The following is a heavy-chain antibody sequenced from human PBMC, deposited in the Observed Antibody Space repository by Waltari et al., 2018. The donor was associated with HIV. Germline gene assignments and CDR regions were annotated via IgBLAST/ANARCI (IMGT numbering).Heavy chain of an antibody. V-gene: IGHV1-2*02. Sequence: QVQLVESGAEVKKPGASPKVSCKASGYAFPGFYIHWVRKAPGQGLEWVGWINPKTGDTNFAQKFQGRVTMTRDTSISTAYMELSRLTSDDTAVYYCARDPSYGFGENDYWGQGTLFTVSS. D-gene: IGHD3-10*01. CDR2: INPKTGDT. J-gene: IGHJ4*02. CDR3: ARDPSYGFGENDY. CDR1: GYAFPGFY.